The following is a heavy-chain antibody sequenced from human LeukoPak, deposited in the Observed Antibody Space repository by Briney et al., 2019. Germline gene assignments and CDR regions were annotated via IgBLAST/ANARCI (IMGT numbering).Heavy chain of an antibody. V-gene: IGHV3-7*01. CDR2: VKEDGGEK. Sequence: AGGSLRLSCVVSGFTFSSYWMSWVRQAPGEGLEWVANVKEDGGEKYYVDSVKGRFTISRDNAESSLYLQMNSLRAEDTAVYYCARVVEIAVAGPGYWGQGTLVTVSS. CDR1: GFTFSSYW. CDR3: ARVVEIAVAGPGY. J-gene: IGHJ4*02. D-gene: IGHD6-19*01.